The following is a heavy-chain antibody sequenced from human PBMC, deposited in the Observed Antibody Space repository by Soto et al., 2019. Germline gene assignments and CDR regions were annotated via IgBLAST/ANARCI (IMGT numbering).Heavy chain of an antibody. CDR2: FDPEDGET. CDR1: GYTLTELS. V-gene: IGHV1-24*01. D-gene: IGHD2-2*01. J-gene: IGHJ5*02. Sequence: ASVKVSCKVSGYTLTELSMHWVRQAPGKGLEWMGGFDPEDGETIYAQKFQGRVTMTEDTSTDTAYMELSSLRSEDTAVYYCATAIPPSEVVPAVNWFDPWGQGTLVTVSS. CDR3: ATAIPPSEVVPAVNWFDP.